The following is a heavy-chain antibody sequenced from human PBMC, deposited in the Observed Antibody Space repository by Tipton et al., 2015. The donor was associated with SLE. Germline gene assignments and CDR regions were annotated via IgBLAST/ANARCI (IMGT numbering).Heavy chain of an antibody. J-gene: IGHJ5*01. Sequence: QSGAAVKKPGASVKVSCKVSGYTLTELSMHWVRQAPGKGLEWMGGFAPEDGETIYAQKFPGRVTMTEDTSTDTAYMELSSLRSEDTAVYCCSTNNRLSSSWFDYWGQGTLVTVSS. V-gene: IGHV1-24*01. CDR1: GYTLTELS. D-gene: IGHD6-13*01. CDR2: FAPEDGET. CDR3: STNNRLSSSWFDY.